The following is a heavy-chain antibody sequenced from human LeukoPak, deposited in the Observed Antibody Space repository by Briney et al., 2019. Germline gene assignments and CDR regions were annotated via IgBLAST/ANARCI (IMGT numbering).Heavy chain of an antibody. V-gene: IGHV4-61*02. CDR3: ARDRGTWNDDGFDY. CDR1: GGSISSGSYY. J-gene: IGHJ4*02. Sequence: SETLSLTCTVSGGSISSGSYYWSWIRQPAGKGLEWIGRIYTSGSTNYNPSLKSRVTMSVDTSKNQFSLKLSSVTAADTAVYYCARDRGTWNDDGFDYWGQGTLVTVSS. D-gene: IGHD1-1*01. CDR2: IYTSGST.